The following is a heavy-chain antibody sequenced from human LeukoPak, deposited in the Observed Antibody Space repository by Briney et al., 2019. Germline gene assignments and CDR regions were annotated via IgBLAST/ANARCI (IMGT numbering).Heavy chain of an antibody. CDR2: INHSGST. J-gene: IGHJ6*03. V-gene: IGHV4-34*01. Sequence: SETLSLTCAVYGGSFSVYYWSWIRQPPGKGLEWIGEINHSGSTNYNPSLKSRVTISVDTSKTQFSLKLSSVTAADTAVYYCARGAPLYYYYMDVWGKGTTVTVSS. CDR1: GGSFSVYY. CDR3: ARGAPLYYYYMDV.